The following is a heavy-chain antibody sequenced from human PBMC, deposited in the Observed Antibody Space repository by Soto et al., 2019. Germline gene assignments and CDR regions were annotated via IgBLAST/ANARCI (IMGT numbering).Heavy chain of an antibody. CDR1: GGSISSYY. CDR3: AMGSGYDYLGY. D-gene: IGHD5-12*01. J-gene: IGHJ4*02. Sequence: SETLSLTCTVSGGSISSYYWSWMRQPPGKGLEWIGYIYYSGSTNYNPSLKSRVTISVDTSKNQFSLKLSSVTAADTAVYYCAMGSGYDYLGYWGQGTLVTVSS. V-gene: IGHV4-59*01. CDR2: IYYSGST.